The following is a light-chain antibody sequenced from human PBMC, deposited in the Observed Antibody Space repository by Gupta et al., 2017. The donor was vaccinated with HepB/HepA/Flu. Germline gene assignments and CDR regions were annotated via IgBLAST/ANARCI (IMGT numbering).Light chain of an antibody. Sequence: DIQMTQSPSSLSASIGDRVTFTCRTNQTIDDFLNWYQLKPGKAPNLLIFAASTLQVGVPSRFSGSGSGTEFTLTIDGLEPEDFATYYCQQSYNSPHTFGPGTAVEIK. CDR1: QTIDDF. CDR3: QQSYNSPHT. CDR2: AAS. J-gene: IGKJ3*01. V-gene: IGKV1-39*01.